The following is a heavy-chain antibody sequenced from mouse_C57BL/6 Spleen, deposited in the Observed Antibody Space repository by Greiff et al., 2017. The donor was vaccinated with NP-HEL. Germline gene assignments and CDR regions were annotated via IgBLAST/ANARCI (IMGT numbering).Heavy chain of an antibody. CDR1: GYTFTSYW. V-gene: IGHV1-64*01. CDR2: IHPNSGST. Sequence: VQLQQPGAELVKPGASVKLSCKASGYTFTSYWMHWVKQRPGQGLEWIGMIHPNSGSTNYNEKFKSKATLTVDKSSSTAYMQLSSLTSEDSAVYYCARNRDGYYNYYAMDYWGQGTSVTVSS. D-gene: IGHD2-3*01. J-gene: IGHJ4*01. CDR3: ARNRDGYYNYYAMDY.